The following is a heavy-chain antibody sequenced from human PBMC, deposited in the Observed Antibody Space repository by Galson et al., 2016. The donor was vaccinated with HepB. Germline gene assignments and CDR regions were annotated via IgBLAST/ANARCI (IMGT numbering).Heavy chain of an antibody. Sequence: SPRLSCAASGFFFSGRAMSWVRQAPGKGLEWVSGINRYGATTGYAASVKGRFTISRDNSNNTLYLQMNSLTTEDTAVYYCARDDYSGGRGSPDYWGQGTLVTVSS. CDR2: INRYGATT. D-gene: IGHD4/OR15-4a*01. J-gene: IGHJ4*02. CDR1: GFFFSGRA. V-gene: IGHV3-23*01. CDR3: ARDDYSGGRGSPDY.